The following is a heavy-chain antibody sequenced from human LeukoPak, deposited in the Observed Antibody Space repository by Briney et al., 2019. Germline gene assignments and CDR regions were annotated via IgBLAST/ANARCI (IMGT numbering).Heavy chain of an antibody. CDR3: ARELPRYARGNNWFDP. CDR1: GYTFTSYY. Sequence: ASVKVSCKASGYTFTSYYMHWVRQAPGQGLEWMGIINPSGGSTSYAQKFQGRVTMTRDTSTSTVYMELSSLRSEDTAVYYCARELPRYARGNNWFDPWGQGTLVTVSS. D-gene: IGHD3-16*01. J-gene: IGHJ5*02. CDR2: INPSGGST. V-gene: IGHV1-46*01.